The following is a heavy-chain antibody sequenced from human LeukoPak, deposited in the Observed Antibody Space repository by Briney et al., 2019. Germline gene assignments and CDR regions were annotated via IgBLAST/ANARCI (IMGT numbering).Heavy chain of an antibody. D-gene: IGHD3-22*01. J-gene: IGHJ4*02. Sequence: ASVKVSCKASGYTFSTYGISWVRQAPGQGLEWMGWISAYNGSTNYAQKFQGRVTMTEDTSTDTAYMELSSLRSEDTAVYYCATGGGHSSGFYYWGQGTLVTVSS. CDR2: ISAYNGST. CDR1: GYTFSTYG. V-gene: IGHV1-18*01. CDR3: ATGGGHSSGFYY.